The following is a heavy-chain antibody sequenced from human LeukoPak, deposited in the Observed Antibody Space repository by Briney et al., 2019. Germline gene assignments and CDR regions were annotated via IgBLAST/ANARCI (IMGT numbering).Heavy chain of an antibody. CDR1: GGSFSGYY. J-gene: IGHJ4*02. V-gene: IGHV4-34*01. CDR2: INHSGST. CDR3: ARGYCSGGSCYHFDY. D-gene: IGHD2-15*01. Sequence: SETLSLTGAVYGGSFSGYYWSWIRQPPGKGLEWIGGINHSGSTNYNPSLKSRVTISVDTSKNQFSLKLSSVTAADTAVYYCARGYCSGGSCYHFDYWGQGTLVTVSS.